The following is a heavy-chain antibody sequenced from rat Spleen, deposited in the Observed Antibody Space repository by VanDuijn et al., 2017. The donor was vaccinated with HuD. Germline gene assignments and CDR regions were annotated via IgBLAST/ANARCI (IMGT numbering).Heavy chain of an antibody. J-gene: IGHJ3*01. CDR3: TRGHGYNYDWFAY. CDR2: ISPSGGST. D-gene: IGHD1-4*01. CDR1: GFTFSNYG. Sequence: EVQLVESGGGLVQPGRSLKLSCAASGFTFSNYGMHWIRQAPTKGLEWVASISPSGGSTYYRDSVKGRFTISRDNAESTLNLQMNSLRSEDTATYYCTRGHGYNYDWFAYWGQGTLVTVSS. V-gene: IGHV5-19*01.